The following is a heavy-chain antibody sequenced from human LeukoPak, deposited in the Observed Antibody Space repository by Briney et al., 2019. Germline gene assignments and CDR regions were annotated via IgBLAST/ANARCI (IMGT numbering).Heavy chain of an antibody. CDR3: ARDRGLQGIIVVAFFDY. D-gene: IGHD3-22*01. V-gene: IGHV4-61*02. J-gene: IGHJ4*02. Sequence: SETLSLTCTVSGGSISSGSYYWSWIRQPAGKGLEWIGRIYTSGSTNYNPSLKSRVTISVDTSKNQFSLKLSSVTAADTAVYYCARDRGLQGIIVVAFFDYWGQGTLVTVSS. CDR1: GGSISSGSYY. CDR2: IYTSGST.